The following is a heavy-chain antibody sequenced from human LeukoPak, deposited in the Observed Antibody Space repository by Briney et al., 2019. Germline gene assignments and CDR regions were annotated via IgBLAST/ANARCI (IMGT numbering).Heavy chain of an antibody. CDR1: GYTFTGYY. CDR2: INPNSGGT. CDR3: ARSSSGQNDAFDI. V-gene: IGHV1-2*02. Sequence: ASVKVSCKASGYTFTGYYMHWVRQAPGQGLEWMGWINPNSGGTNYAQKFQGRVTVTRDTSISTAYMELSRLRSDDTAVYYCARSSSGQNDAFDIWGQGTMVTVSS. J-gene: IGHJ3*02. D-gene: IGHD3-22*01.